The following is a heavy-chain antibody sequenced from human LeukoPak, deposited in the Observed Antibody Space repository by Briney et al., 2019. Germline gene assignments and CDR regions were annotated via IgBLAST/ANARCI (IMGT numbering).Heavy chain of an antibody. V-gene: IGHV3-48*02. CDR1: GFTSSSYT. Sequence: GGSLRLSCAASGFTSSSYTMNWVRQAPGKGLEWVSYISSSSSAMYYADSVKGRFTISRDNAKNSLYLQMNSLRDEDTAVCYCARQTSGSYYNWGQGTLVTVSS. CDR3: ARQTSGSYYN. J-gene: IGHJ4*02. CDR2: ISSSSSAM. D-gene: IGHD3-10*01.